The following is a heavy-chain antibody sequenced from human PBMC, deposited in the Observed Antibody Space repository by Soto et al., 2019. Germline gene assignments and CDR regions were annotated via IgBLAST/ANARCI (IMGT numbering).Heavy chain of an antibody. Sequence: QVHLQQWGAGLLKPSETLSLTCAVYGGSFSGYYWSWIRQPPGKGLEWIGEINHSGSTNYNPSLKSRVSISVGPSNNQFSLKLSSVTAADTAVYYCARGRGDGYNQPWYFDLWGRGTLVTVSS. D-gene: IGHD3-10*01. J-gene: IGHJ2*01. CDR1: GGSFSGYY. V-gene: IGHV4-34*01. CDR2: INHSGST. CDR3: ARGRGDGYNQPWYFDL.